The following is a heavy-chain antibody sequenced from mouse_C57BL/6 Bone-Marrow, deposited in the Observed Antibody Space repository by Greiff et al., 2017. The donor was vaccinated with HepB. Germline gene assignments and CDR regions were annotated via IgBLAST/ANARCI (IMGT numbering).Heavy chain of an antibody. V-gene: IGHV5-4*03. CDR1: GFTFSSYA. D-gene: IGHD2-1*01. CDR2: ISDGGSYT. J-gene: IGHJ2*01. CDR3: ASLYYGNN. Sequence: EVKLMESGGGLVKPGGSLKLSCAASGFTFSSYAMSWVRQTPEKRLEWVATISDGGSYTYYPDNVKGRFTISRDNAKNNLYLQMSHLKSEDTAMYYCASLYYGNNWGQGTTLTVSS.